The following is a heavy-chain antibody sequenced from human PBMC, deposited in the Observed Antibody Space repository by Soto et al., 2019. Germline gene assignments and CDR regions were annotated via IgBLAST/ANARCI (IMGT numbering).Heavy chain of an antibody. D-gene: IGHD2-15*01. Sequence: SLTLSWKGSGYRFTSYWIGWVRRMHGKGLEWMGIIYPGDSDTRYSPSFQGQVTISADKSISTAYLQWSSLKASDTAMYYCARHSIYCSGGSCYLGYYYGMDVWGQGTTVTVSS. CDR2: IYPGDSDT. CDR1: GYRFTSYW. V-gene: IGHV5-51*01. CDR3: ARHSIYCSGGSCYLGYYYGMDV. J-gene: IGHJ6*02.